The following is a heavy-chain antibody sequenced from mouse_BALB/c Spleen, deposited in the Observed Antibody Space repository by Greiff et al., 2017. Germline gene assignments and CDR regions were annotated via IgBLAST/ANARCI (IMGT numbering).Heavy chain of an antibody. CDR1: GFTFSSFG. CDR3: ARSGDGDYFDY. D-gene: IGHD2-3*01. Sequence: EVHLVESGGGLVQPGGSRKLSCAASGFTFSSFGMHWVRQAPEKGLEWVAYISSGSSTIYYADTVKGRFTISRDNPKNTLFLQMTSLRSEDTAMYYCARSGDGDYFDYWGQGTTLTVSS. V-gene: IGHV5-17*02. CDR2: ISSGSSTI. J-gene: IGHJ2*01.